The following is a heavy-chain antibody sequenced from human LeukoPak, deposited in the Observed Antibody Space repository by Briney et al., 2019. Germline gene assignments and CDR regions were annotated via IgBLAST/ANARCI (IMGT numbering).Heavy chain of an antibody. D-gene: IGHD5-18*01. V-gene: IGHV1-2*02. CDR1: GYTFIGYY. CDR3: ARSRGYSSPTNYYMDV. J-gene: IGHJ6*03. CDR2: INPNSGGT. Sequence: ASVKVSCKASGYTFIGYYMHWVRQAPGQGLEWMGWINPNSGGTNYAQKFQGRVTMTRDTSISTAYMELSRLRSDDTAVYYCARSRGYSSPTNYYMDVWGKGTTVTVSS.